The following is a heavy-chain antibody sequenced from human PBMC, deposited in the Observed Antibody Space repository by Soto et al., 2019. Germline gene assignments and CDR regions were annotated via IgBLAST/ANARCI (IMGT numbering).Heavy chain of an antibody. Sequence: DVQLVESGGGLIQPGESLRLSCAAFGLTVSGKKYVAWVRQAPGKGLEWVSALYDVDGSFYADSVKGRVPTSSDSSKTTVYLQMNGLRPDDTAVYYCASGHEREHAYDVWGQGTTVTVSS. CDR3: ASGHEREHAYDV. CDR2: LYDVDGS. V-gene: IGHV3-53*01. CDR1: GLTVSGKKY. D-gene: IGHD1-1*01. J-gene: IGHJ3*01.